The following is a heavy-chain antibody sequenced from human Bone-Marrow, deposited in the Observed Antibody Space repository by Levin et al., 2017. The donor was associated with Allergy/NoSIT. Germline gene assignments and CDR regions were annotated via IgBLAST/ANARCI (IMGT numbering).Heavy chain of an antibody. D-gene: IGHD3-3*01. Sequence: GESLKISCKASGYTFTSYAMHWVRQAPGQRLEWMGWINAGNGNTKYSQKFQGRVTITRDTSASTAYMELSSLRSEDTAVYYCARDHKLRFLEWLPREYYFDYWGQGTLVTVSS. CDR3: ARDHKLRFLEWLPREYYFDY. CDR2: INAGNGNT. CDR1: GYTFTSYA. J-gene: IGHJ4*02. V-gene: IGHV1-3*01.